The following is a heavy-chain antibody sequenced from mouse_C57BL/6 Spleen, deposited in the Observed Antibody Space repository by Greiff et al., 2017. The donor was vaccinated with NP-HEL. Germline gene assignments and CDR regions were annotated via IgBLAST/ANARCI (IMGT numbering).Heavy chain of an antibody. V-gene: IGHV1-66*01. Sequence: VQLQQSGPELVKPGASVKISCKASGYSFTSYYIHWVKQRPGQGLEWIGWIYPGSGNTKYNEKFKGKATLTADTSSSTAYMQLSSLTSEDSAVYYCARCTTVVGYFDYWGQGTTLTVSS. D-gene: IGHD1-1*01. CDR3: ARCTTVVGYFDY. CDR2: IYPGSGNT. J-gene: IGHJ2*01. CDR1: GYSFTSYY.